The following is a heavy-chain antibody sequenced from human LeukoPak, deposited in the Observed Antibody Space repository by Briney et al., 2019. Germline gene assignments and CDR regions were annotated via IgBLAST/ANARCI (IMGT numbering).Heavy chain of an antibody. CDR3: ITELLSPKLEAAAVVTAAHYYFDY. J-gene: IGHJ4*02. CDR1: GFTFSNAW. Sequence: GGSLRLSCAASGFTFSNAWMSWVRQAPGKGLEWVGRIKSKTDGGTTDYAAPVKGRFTISRDDSKNTLYLQMNSLKTEDTAVYYCITELLSPKLEAAAVVTAAHYYFDYWGQGTLVTVSS. D-gene: IGHD2-21*02. V-gene: IGHV3-15*01. CDR2: IKSKTDGGTT.